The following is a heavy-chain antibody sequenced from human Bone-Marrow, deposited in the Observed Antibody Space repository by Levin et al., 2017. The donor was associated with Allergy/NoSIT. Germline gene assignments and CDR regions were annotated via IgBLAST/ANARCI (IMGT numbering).Heavy chain of an antibody. CDR3: TRDLRYSGYRAFDI. J-gene: IGHJ3*02. Sequence: PGESLKISCTTSGFTFRDYAVSWVRQAPGKGLEWVGFIRSKDYGGTPQYAASVKGRFSISRDDSKNIAYLQMSSLKTEDTAVYYCTRDLRYSGYRAFDIWGQGTMVTVSS. D-gene: IGHD5-12*01. V-gene: IGHV3-49*04. CDR2: IRSKDYGGTP. CDR1: GFTFRDYA.